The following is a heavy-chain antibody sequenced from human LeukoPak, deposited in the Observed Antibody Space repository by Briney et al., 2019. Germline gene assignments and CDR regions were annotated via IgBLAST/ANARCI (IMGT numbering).Heavy chain of an antibody. D-gene: IGHD6-13*01. CDR2: IKEDGSEK. Sequence: GWSLRLSCAAAGITFSYYWMSWVRQAPGEGLEWVANIKEDGSEKYYVDSVKGRFTVSRDNAKNSLYLQMNSLRAEDTAVYYCASGRQLGYWGQGTLVTVSS. V-gene: IGHV3-7*01. CDR3: ASGRQLGY. J-gene: IGHJ4*02. CDR1: GITFSYYW.